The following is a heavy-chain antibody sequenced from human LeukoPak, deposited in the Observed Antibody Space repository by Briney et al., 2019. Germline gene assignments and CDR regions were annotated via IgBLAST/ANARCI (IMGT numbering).Heavy chain of an antibody. CDR1: GFTFSSYA. D-gene: IGHD6-19*01. CDR2: ISGNGGST. CDR3: AKCSGWFVRGKDYYYYYMDV. Sequence: GSLRLSCAASGFTFSSYAMSWVRQAPGKGLEWVSGISGNGGSTYYAASVKGRFTISRDNSKNTLYLQMNSLRAEDTAVYYCAKCSGWFVRGKDYYYYYMDVWGKGTTVTVSS. V-gene: IGHV3-23*01. J-gene: IGHJ6*03.